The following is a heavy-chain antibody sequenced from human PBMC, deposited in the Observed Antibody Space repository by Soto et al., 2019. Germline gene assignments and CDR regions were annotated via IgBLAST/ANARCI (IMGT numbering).Heavy chain of an antibody. CDR1: GFTFSSYA. CDR3: AKDRYCSSTSCYAGFDY. J-gene: IGHJ4*02. CDR2: INSRGGST. Sequence: GGSLRLSCAASGFTFSSYAMSWVRQAPGKGLEWVSAINSRGGSTYYADSVKGRFTISRDSSKNTLYLQMNSLRAEDTAVYFCAKDRYCSSTSCYAGFDYWGQGTLVTVSS. V-gene: IGHV3-23*01. D-gene: IGHD2-2*01.